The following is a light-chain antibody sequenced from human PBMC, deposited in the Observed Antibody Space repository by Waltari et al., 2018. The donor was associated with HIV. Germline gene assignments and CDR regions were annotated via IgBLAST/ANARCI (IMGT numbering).Light chain of an antibody. CDR1: SSDVGNYDL. V-gene: IGLV2-23*02. Sequence: QSALPQPASVSGSLGQSITISCTGTSSDVGNYDLVSWYQQHPGKAPKIIIYEVNKRPPGASNRMSGSKSGNTASLTISGLQAEDEADYYCCSYSDRRIYVFGSGTRVSAL. CDR3: CSYSDRRIYV. CDR2: EVN. J-gene: IGLJ1*01.